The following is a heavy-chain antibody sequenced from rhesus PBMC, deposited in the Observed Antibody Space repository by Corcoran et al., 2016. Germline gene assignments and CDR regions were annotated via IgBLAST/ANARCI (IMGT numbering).Heavy chain of an antibody. CDR2: IYPGDSNT. CDR3: AKDRTGLTNRFDV. CDR1: GYCFISSW. Sequence: EVQLVQSGAEVKRPVESLRISCNTSGYCFISSWLSWVRPVPGEGLEWMGSIYPGDSNTRYNPSFQGQFTISADKSISTTYLQWSSLKASDTATYYCAKDRTGLTNRFDVWGPGVLVTVSS. V-gene: IGHV5S1*01. J-gene: IGHJ5-1*01. D-gene: IGHD3-3*01.